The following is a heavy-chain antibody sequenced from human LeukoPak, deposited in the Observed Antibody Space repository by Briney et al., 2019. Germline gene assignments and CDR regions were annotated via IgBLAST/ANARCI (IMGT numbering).Heavy chain of an antibody. D-gene: IGHD1-26*01. CDR3: AGGMGATTVDY. CDR1: GGSISSYY. V-gene: IGHV4-59*08. CDR2: IYYTGSV. J-gene: IGHJ4*02. Sequence: SETLSLTCTVSGGSISSYYWSWIRQPPGKGLEWLGYIYYTGSVHYNPSLKSRVTISLDTPKNQFSLRLTSVTAADTAIYFCAGGMGATTVDYWGQGVLVTVSS.